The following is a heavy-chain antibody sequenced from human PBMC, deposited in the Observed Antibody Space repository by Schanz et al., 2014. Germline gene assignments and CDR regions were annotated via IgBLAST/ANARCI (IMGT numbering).Heavy chain of an antibody. V-gene: IGHV3-33*01. J-gene: IGHJ4*02. CDR2: IWYDGTNK. CDR1: GFILRNYG. Sequence: QVQLVESGGGVVQPGRSLRLSCVASGFILRNYGMHWVRQAPGKGLEWVAVIWYDGTNKYYADSVKGRFTISRDNAKNTLYLQMNSLRAEDTAVYYCVRDTDYHFDYWGQGTLVTVSS. CDR3: VRDTDYHFDY. D-gene: IGHD4-17*01.